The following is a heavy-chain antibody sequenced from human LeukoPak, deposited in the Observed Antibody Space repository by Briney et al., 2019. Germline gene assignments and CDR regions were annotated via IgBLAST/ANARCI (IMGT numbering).Heavy chain of an antibody. Sequence: SETLSLTCAVYGGSFSGYYWSWIRQPPGKGLEWIGEINHSGSTNYNPSLKSRVTISVDTSKNQFPLKLSSVTAADTAVCYCARGVIRSARPGRNYFGYWGQGTLVTVSS. CDR1: GGSFSGYY. CDR3: ARGVIRSARPGRNYFGY. CDR2: INHSGST. D-gene: IGHD6-6*01. V-gene: IGHV4-34*01. J-gene: IGHJ4*02.